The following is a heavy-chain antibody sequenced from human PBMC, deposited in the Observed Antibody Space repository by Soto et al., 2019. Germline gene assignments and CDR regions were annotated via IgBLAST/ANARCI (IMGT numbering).Heavy chain of an antibody. CDR1: GYTFTRYG. D-gene: IGHD3-16*01. V-gene: IGHV1-18*01. CDR2: INTYNGNT. CDR3: AMVDVYVTPSPQDV. J-gene: IGHJ6*02. Sequence: QVQLVQSGAAVKNPGASVKVSCKASGYTFTRYGIGWARQAPGQGLEWMGWINTYNGNTNYAQNVQGRVTLTTDTSTSTAYMERRSLRSNDTAIYYCAMVDVYVTPSPQDVWGQGTTVIVSS.